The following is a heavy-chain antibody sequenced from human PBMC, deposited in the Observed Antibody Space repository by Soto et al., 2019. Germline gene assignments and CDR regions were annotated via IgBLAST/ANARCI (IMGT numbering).Heavy chain of an antibody. V-gene: IGHV6-1*01. CDR1: GDSVSSNSAA. Sequence: QTLSRTCAISGDSVSSNSAAWNWIRQSPSRGLEWLGRTYYRSRWYNDYAVSVKSRIPVNPDTSENQFSLHLNSVTPEDTAVYYCAGKISLQWHHMDVSDQGIPVTVSS. CDR2: TYYRSRWYN. D-gene: IGHD6-19*01. CDR3: AGKISLQWHHMDV. J-gene: IGHJ6*02.